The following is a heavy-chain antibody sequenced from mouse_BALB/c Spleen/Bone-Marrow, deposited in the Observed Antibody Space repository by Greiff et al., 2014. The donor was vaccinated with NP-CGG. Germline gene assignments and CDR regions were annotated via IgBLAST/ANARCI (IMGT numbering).Heavy chain of an antibody. CDR2: ISSGGSNT. J-gene: IGHJ4*01. CDR3: ARLQRYYAMDY. Sequence: DVQLQESGGDLVKPGGSLKLSCAASGFTFSSYGMSWGRQTPDKRLEWVATISSGGSNTYYPDSVKGRFTISRDNAKNTLYLQMSSLKSEDTAMYYCARLQRYYAMDYWGQGTSVTVSS. CDR1: GFTFSSYG. V-gene: IGHV5-6*01.